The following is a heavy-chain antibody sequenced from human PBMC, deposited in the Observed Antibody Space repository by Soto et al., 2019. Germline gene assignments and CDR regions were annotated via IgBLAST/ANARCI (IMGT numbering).Heavy chain of an antibody. CDR1: GGSVSSGSYY. J-gene: IGHJ4*02. Sequence: SETLSLTCTVSGGSVSSGSYYWSWIRQPPGKGLEWIGYIYYSGSTNYNPSLKNRVTISVDTSKNQFSLKLSSVTAADTAVYYCARYSGYDADYWGQGTLVTVSS. CDR2: IYYSGST. V-gene: IGHV4-61*01. D-gene: IGHD5-12*01. CDR3: ARYSGYDADY.